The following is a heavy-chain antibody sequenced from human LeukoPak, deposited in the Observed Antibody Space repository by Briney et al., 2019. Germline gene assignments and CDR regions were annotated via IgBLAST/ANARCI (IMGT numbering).Heavy chain of an antibody. CDR2: ISAYNGNT. V-gene: IGHV1-18*01. CDR3: ARADCSGGSCYSAYYYYMDV. D-gene: IGHD2-15*01. J-gene: IGHJ6*03. Sequence: GASEKVSCKASGYTFTSYGISWVRQAPGQGLEWMGWISAYNGNTNYAQKLQGRVTMTTDTSTSTAYMELRSLRSDDTAVYYCARADCSGGSCYSAYYYYMDVWGKGTTVTVSS. CDR1: GYTFTSYG.